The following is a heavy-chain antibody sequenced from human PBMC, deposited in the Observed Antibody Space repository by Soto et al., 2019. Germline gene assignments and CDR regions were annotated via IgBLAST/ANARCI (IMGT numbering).Heavy chain of an antibody. V-gene: IGHV1-8*01. J-gene: IGHJ5*02. D-gene: IGHD3-3*01. CDR3: ARVIYYSVITIFGVVTNRHNWFDP. CDR1: GYTFTSYD. Sequence: GASVKVSCKASGYTFTSYDINWVRQATGQGLEWMGWMNPNSGNTGYAQKFQGRVTMTRNTSISTAYMELSSLRSEDTAVYYCARVIYYSVITIFGVVTNRHNWFDPWGQGTLVTVSS. CDR2: MNPNSGNT.